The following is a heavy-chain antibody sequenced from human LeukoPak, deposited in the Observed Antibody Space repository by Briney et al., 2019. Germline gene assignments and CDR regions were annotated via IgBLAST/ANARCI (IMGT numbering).Heavy chain of an antibody. CDR3: ARGWFGELSSPYYYYSMDV. V-gene: IGHV4-61*01. CDR1: GGSFSSGSYY. J-gene: IGHJ6*02. D-gene: IGHD3-10*01. CDR2: IYYSGST. Sequence: PSETLSLTCTVSGGSFSSGSYYWSWIRQPPGQGLVWSGYIYYSGSTNYNPSLKSRVTISVDTSKNQFSLKLSSVTAADTAVYYCARGWFGELSSPYYYYSMDVWGQGTTVTVSS.